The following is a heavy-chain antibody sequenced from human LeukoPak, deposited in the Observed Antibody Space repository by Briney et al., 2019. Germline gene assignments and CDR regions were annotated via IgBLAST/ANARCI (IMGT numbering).Heavy chain of an antibody. J-gene: IGHJ4*02. D-gene: IGHD4/OR15-4a*01. V-gene: IGHV3-21*01. CDR2: ISSSSSYI. CDR1: GFTFSSYS. CDR3: ARDRDPYGGKPFDY. Sequence: RGSLRLSCAASGFTFSSYSMNWVRQAPGKGLEWVSSISSSSSYIYYADSVKGRFTISRDNAKNSLYLQMNSLRAEDTAVYYCARDRDPYGGKPFDYWGQGTLVTVSS.